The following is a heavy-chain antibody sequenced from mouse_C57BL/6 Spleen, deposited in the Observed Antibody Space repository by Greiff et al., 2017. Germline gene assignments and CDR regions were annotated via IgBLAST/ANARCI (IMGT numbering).Heavy chain of an antibody. CDR1: GYTFTDYE. Sequence: QVQLKQSGAELVRPGASVTLSCKASGYTFTDYEMHWVKPTPVHGLEWIGAIDPETGGTAFNQKFKGKAILTADKSSSTAYMELRSLTSEDSAVYYCTRWLLRYFDVWGTGTTVTVSS. V-gene: IGHV1-15*01. CDR2: IDPETGGT. J-gene: IGHJ1*03. D-gene: IGHD2-3*01. CDR3: TRWLLRYFDV.